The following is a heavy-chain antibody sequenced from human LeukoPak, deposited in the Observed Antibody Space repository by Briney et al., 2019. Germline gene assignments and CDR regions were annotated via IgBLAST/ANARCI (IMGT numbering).Heavy chain of an antibody. CDR3: AREKLGRFDY. Sequence: SETLSLTCTVSGGSISSGNYYWSWIRQRPGKGLEWIGYIYFSGSTYYNPSLKSRVTISRDTSKNQFSLKLSSVTAADTAVYYCAREKLGRFDYWGQGTVVTVSS. D-gene: IGHD7-27*01. V-gene: IGHV4-31*03. J-gene: IGHJ4*02. CDR1: GGSISSGNYY. CDR2: IYFSGST.